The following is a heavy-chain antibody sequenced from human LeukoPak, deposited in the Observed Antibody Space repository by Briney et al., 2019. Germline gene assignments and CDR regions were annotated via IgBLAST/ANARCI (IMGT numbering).Heavy chain of an antibody. J-gene: IGHJ4*02. V-gene: IGHV3-23*01. Sequence: GGSLRLSCAASGFTFSSYAMSWVRQAPGKGLEWVSTIGGSIGSTYYADSVKGRFTISRDNSKNTLYLRMNSLTVEDTAVCYCATSPYYYDGSGSHFDYWGQGTLVTVSS. D-gene: IGHD3-22*01. CDR2: IGGSIGST. CDR1: GFTFSSYA. CDR3: ATSPYYYDGSGSHFDY.